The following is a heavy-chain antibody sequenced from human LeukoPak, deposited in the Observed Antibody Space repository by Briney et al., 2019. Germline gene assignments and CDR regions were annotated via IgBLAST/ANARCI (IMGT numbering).Heavy chain of an antibody. V-gene: IGHV3-74*01. J-gene: IGHJ6*03. Sequence: GGSLRLSCAASGFTFSSYWMHWVRQAPGKGLVWVSRINSDGSSTSYADSVKGRFTISRDNAKNTLYLQMNSLRAEDTAVYYCARVFSAAVQRGYYYYYYYMDVWGKGTTVTISS. CDR2: INSDGSST. CDR3: ARVFSAAVQRGYYYYYYYMDV. D-gene: IGHD6-13*01. CDR1: GFTFSSYW.